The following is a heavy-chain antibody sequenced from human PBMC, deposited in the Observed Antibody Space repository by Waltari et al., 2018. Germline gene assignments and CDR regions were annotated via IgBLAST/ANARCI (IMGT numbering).Heavy chain of an antibody. CDR2: ISGSGSVI. D-gene: IGHD4-17*01. J-gene: IGHJ4*02. V-gene: IGHV3-11*01. Sequence: QVQLAESGGGLVKPGGSLRLSCAVSGFTFSDFYMTWIRQAPGKGLECVSYISGSGSVISYAESGKGRFTVSRDNAKNSLYLRMNSLRVEDTAVYYCSREPRLLDYWGQGTLVTVSS. CDR3: SREPRLLDY. CDR1: GFTFSDFY.